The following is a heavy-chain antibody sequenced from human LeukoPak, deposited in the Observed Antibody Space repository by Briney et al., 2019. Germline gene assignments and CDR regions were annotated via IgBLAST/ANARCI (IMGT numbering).Heavy chain of an antibody. CDR3: ARHPRATVTMGPYFDY. V-gene: IGHV1-69*05. CDR1: GGTFSSYA. J-gene: IGHJ4*02. D-gene: IGHD4-17*01. CDR2: IIPIFGTA. Sequence: GAPVKVSCKASGGTFSSYAISWVRQAPGQGLEWMGRIIPIFGTANYAQKFQGRVTITTDESTSTAYMELSSLRSEDTAVYYCARHPRATVTMGPYFDYWGQGTLVTVSS.